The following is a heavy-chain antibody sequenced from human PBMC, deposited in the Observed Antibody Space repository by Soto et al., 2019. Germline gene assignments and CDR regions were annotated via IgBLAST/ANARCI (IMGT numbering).Heavy chain of an antibody. J-gene: IGHJ4*02. Sequence: GGSLRLSCAASGFTFSSYAISWVRQAPGKGLEWVSAISGSGGSTYYADSVKGRFTISRDNSKHSLYLQMNSLRAEDTAVYYCAKDLKGRAPNQPPADYWDQGTLVTVSS. CDR3: AKDLKGRAPNQPPADY. V-gene: IGHV3-23*01. CDR2: ISGSGGST. CDR1: GFTFSSYA.